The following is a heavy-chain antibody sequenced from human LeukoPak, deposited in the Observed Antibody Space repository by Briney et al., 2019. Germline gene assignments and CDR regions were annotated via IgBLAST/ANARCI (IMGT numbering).Heavy chain of an antibody. CDR1: GFPFSSYA. D-gene: IGHD3-3*01. V-gene: IGHV3-30-3*01. Sequence: GTSLRLSCAASGFPFSSYAMHWVRQAPGKGLEWVALISYDGNNKYYADSVKGRFTISRDNSKNTLFLQMNSLRAEDTAVYYCARAPRFLEWIYYYYYMDVWGKGTTVTVSS. CDR3: ARAPRFLEWIYYYYYMDV. CDR2: ISYDGNNK. J-gene: IGHJ6*03.